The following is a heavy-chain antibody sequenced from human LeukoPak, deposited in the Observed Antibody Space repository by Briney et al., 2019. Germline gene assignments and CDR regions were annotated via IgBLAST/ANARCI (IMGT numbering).Heavy chain of an antibody. CDR1: GFTFSSYS. CDR2: ISSSSSYI. CDR3: ARDSVSWTIFGVVIPPDYYYYYYMDV. J-gene: IGHJ6*03. V-gene: IGHV3-21*01. Sequence: PGGSLRLSCAASGFTFSSYSMNWVRQAPGKGLEWVSSISSSSSYIYYADSVKGRFTISRDNAKNSLYLQMNSLRAEDTAVYYCARDSVSWTIFGVVIPPDYYYYYYMDVWGKGTTVTVSS. D-gene: IGHD3-3*01.